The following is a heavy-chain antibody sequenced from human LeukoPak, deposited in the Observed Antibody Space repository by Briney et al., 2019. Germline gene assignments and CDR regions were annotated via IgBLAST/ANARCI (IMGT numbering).Heavy chain of an antibody. J-gene: IGHJ5*02. CDR2: ISGSGGST. CDR1: GFTFSSYA. D-gene: IGHD3-10*01. Sequence: GGSLRLSCAASGFTFSSYAMCWARQAPGKGLEWVSPISGSGGSTYYADSVKGRFTISRDNSRTPLYLQMNSLRAEDTAVYYCAKDPRGPRGGRGYNWFDPWGQGTLVTVSS. CDR3: AKDPRGPRGGRGYNWFDP. V-gene: IGHV3-23*01.